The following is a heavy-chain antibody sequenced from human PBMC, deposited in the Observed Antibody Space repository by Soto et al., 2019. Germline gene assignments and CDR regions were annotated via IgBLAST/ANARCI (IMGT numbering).Heavy chain of an antibody. Sequence: AXVKVSCKASGYTFTSYYMHWVRQAPGQGLEWMGIINPSGGSTSYAQKFQGRVTMTRDTSTSTVYMELSSLRSEDTAVYYCARGDDYYDSSGYYVCAFDIWGQGTMVTVSS. J-gene: IGHJ3*02. D-gene: IGHD3-22*01. V-gene: IGHV1-46*03. CDR1: GYTFTSYY. CDR2: INPSGGST. CDR3: ARGDDYYDSSGYYVCAFDI.